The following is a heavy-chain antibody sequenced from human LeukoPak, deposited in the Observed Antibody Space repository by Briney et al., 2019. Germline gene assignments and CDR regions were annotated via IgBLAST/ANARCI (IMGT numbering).Heavy chain of an antibody. J-gene: IGHJ3*02. Sequence: GGSLRLSCAASGFTFSSYGMHWVRQAPGKGLEWAAVIWYDGSNKYYADSVKGRFTISRDNSKNTLYLQMNSLRAEDTAVYYCAREGACSSTSCYAIDAFDIWGQGTMVTVSS. D-gene: IGHD2-2*01. V-gene: IGHV3-33*01. CDR3: AREGACSSTSCYAIDAFDI. CDR2: IWYDGSNK. CDR1: GFTFSSYG.